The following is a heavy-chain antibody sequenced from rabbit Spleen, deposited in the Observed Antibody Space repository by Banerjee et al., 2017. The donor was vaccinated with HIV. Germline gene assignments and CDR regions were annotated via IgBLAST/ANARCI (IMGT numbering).Heavy chain of an antibody. CDR1: GFAFNGYG. D-gene: IGHD1-1*01. Sequence: QQQLVESGGGLVQPGGTLTLTCTASGFAFNGYGLSWVRQAPGEGLEWFGYIDPIFGNIYYASGTKGRFTFSSHNAQNTLYLQLNRLSAADTATYFCARDSAYASSSGYNIPYLWGQGTLVTVS. V-gene: IGHV1S47*01. J-gene: IGHJ3*01. CDR3: ARDSAYASSSGYNIPYL. CDR2: IDPIFGNI.